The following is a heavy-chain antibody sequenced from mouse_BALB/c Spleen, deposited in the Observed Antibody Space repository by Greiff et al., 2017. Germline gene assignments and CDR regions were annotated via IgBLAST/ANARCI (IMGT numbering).Heavy chain of an antibody. Sequence: LVKTGASVKISCKASGYSFTGYYMHWVKQSHGKSLEWIGYISCYNGATSYNQKFKGKATFTVDTSSSTAYMQFNSLTSEDSAVYYCARCSTMINAMDYWGQGTSVTVSS. CDR2: ISCYNGAT. CDR3: ARCSTMINAMDY. J-gene: IGHJ4*01. D-gene: IGHD2-4*01. CDR1: GYSFTGYY. V-gene: IGHV1S34*01.